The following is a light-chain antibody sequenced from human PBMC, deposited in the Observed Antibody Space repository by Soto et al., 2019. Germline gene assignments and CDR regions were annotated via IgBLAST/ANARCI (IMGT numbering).Light chain of an antibody. Sequence: QSVLTQPPSVSAAPGQKVTISCSGTTSNVANNFVSWYQQFPGKAPKLLIYDDIRRPSGIPDRFSASKSGTSATLGITGLQSGDEADHYCGSWDSRLTAKVFGNGTKVTV. V-gene: IGLV1-51*01. CDR3: GSWDSRLTAKV. CDR1: TSNVANNF. J-gene: IGLJ1*01. CDR2: DDI.